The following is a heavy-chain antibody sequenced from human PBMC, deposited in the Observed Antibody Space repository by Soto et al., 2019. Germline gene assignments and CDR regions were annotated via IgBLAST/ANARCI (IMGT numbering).Heavy chain of an antibody. CDR2: IIPIFGTA. CDR3: AKDRSSGPPGYYGMDV. J-gene: IGHJ6*02. Sequence: SVKVSCKASGGTFSSYAISWVRQAPGQGLEWMGGIIPIFGTANYAQKFQGRVTITADESTSTAYMELSSLRSEDTAVYYCAKDRSSGPPGYYGMDVWGQGTTVTVSS. D-gene: IGHD2-2*01. V-gene: IGHV1-69*13. CDR1: GGTFSSYA.